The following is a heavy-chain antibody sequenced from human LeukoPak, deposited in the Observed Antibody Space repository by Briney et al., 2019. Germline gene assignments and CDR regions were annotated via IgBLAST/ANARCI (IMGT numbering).Heavy chain of an antibody. D-gene: IGHD6-19*01. CDR3: ARDLSCGSGWYCGYDY. V-gene: IGHV3-30*04. Sequence: GGSLRLSCAASGFTFSSYAMHWVRQAPGKGLEWVAVISYDGSNKYYADSVKGRFTISRDNSKNTLYLQMNSLRAEDTAVYCCARDLSCGSGWYCGYDYWGQGTLVTVSS. J-gene: IGHJ4*02. CDR2: ISYDGSNK. CDR1: GFTFSSYA.